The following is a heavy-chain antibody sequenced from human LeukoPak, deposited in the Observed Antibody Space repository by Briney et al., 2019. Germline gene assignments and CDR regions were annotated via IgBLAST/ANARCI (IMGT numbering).Heavy chain of an antibody. CDR1: GFTFSNYG. CDR2: IKQDGSEK. J-gene: IGHJ4*02. D-gene: IGHD6-19*01. Sequence: SGGSLRLSCAASGFTFSNYGMSWVRQAPGKGLEWVANIKQDGSEKYYVDSVKGRFTISRDNAKNSLYLQMNSLRAEDTAVYYCARDSSGWYIGSSDYWGQGTLVTVSS. CDR3: ARDSSGWYIGSSDY. V-gene: IGHV3-7*01.